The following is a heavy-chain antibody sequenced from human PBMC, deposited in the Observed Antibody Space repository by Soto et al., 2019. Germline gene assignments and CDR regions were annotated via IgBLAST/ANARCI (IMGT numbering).Heavy chain of an antibody. CDR2: ISYDGSNK. V-gene: IGHV3-30-3*01. Sequence: QPGVSLRLSCAASGFTFSRYSMHWVRQAPGKGLEWVALISYDGSNKYYADSVKGRFTISRDNSKNTLYLQMNSLRAEDTAVYYCARSVSTSCYGSVCLYYYGMDVWGQGTTVTVSS. D-gene: IGHD2-2*01. J-gene: IGHJ6*02. CDR3: ARSVSTSCYGSVCLYYYGMDV. CDR1: GFTFSRYS.